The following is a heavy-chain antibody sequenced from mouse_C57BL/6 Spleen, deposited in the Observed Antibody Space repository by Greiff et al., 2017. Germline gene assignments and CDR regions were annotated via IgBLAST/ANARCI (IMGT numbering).Heavy chain of an antibody. Sequence: EVQLVQSGADLVRPGGSLKFSCAASGFTFSSYGMSWVRQTPDQRLEWVATINSGGSYTYYAESVKGRFTISRDNAKNTLYLQMSSLKSEDTAMYYCASRRDYPFAYWGKGTLVTVSA. CDR1: GFTFSSYG. CDR3: ASRRDYPFAY. J-gene: IGHJ3*01. CDR2: INSGGSYT. D-gene: IGHD5-5*01. V-gene: IGHV5-6*01.